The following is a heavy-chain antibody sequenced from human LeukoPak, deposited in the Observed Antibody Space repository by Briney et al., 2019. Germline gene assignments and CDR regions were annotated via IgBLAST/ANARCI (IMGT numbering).Heavy chain of an antibody. Sequence: GESLKISCKGSGYSFTSYWIGWVRQLPGKGLEWMGIIYPGDSETRYSPSFQGQVTISTDKSISTAYLQWSSPKASDTAMYYCARRGSGYYYVGYLDYWGQGTLVTVSS. CDR1: GYSFTSYW. J-gene: IGHJ4*02. CDR2: IYPGDSET. D-gene: IGHD3-22*01. CDR3: ARRGSGYYYVGYLDY. V-gene: IGHV5-51*01.